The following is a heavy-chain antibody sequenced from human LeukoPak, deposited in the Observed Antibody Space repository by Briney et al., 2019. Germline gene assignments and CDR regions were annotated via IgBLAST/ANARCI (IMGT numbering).Heavy chain of an antibody. CDR3: AKVGRWEPPDY. CDR2: IWYDGSEK. Sequence: PGGSLRLSCAASGFTFSNYGIHWVRQAPGKGLDWVAFIWYDGSEKYYADSVKGRFTISRDNSKNTLYLQMDSLRAEDTAVYYCAKVGRWEPPDYWGQGTLVTVSS. J-gene: IGHJ4*02. D-gene: IGHD1-26*01. CDR1: GFTFSNYG. V-gene: IGHV3-30*02.